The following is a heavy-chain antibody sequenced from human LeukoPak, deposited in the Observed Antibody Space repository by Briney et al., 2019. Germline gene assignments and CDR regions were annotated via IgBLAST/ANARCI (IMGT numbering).Heavy chain of an antibody. Sequence: PSETLSLTCTVSGGSISSSSYYWGWIRQPPGKGLEWIGSIYYSGSTYYNPSLKSRVTISVDTSKNQFSLKLSSVTAADTAVYYCARVSYDYVWGSYENDAFDIWGQGTMVTVSS. CDR1: GGSISSSSYY. CDR2: IYYSGST. V-gene: IGHV4-39*07. CDR3: ARVSYDYVWGSYENDAFDI. J-gene: IGHJ3*02. D-gene: IGHD3-16*01.